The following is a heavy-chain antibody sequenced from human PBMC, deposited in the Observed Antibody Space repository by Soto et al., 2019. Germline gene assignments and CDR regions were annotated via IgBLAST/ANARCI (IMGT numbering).Heavy chain of an antibody. D-gene: IGHD5-18*01. Sequence: EVQLVESGGGLVQPGGSLRLSCAASEFTFRNYWMHWVRQAPGKGLVWVARINSAGSSTTYADSVKGRFTISRDRANDTLYLQMNSLGAEDTAVYYCARHGYSYGFDYWGQGTLVTVSS. CDR1: EFTFRNYW. J-gene: IGHJ4*02. CDR2: INSAGSST. V-gene: IGHV3-74*01. CDR3: ARHGYSYGFDY.